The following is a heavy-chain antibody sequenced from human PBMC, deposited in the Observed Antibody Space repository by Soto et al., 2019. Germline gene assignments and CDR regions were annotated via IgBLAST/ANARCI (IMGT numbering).Heavy chain of an antibody. CDR3: AGGGSYYYYYGMDV. D-gene: IGHD3-16*01. CDR1: GFTFSSYA. CDR2: ISYDGSNK. V-gene: IGHV3-30-3*01. J-gene: IGHJ6*02. Sequence: GGSLRLSCAASGFTFSSYAMHWVRQAPGKGLEWVAVISYDGSNKYYADSVKGRFTISRDNSKNTLYLQMNSLRAEDTAVYYCAGGGSYYYYYGMDVWGQGTTVTVSS.